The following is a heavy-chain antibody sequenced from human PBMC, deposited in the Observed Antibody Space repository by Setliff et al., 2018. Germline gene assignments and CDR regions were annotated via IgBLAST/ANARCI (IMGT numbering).Heavy chain of an antibody. J-gene: IGHJ4*02. CDR1: GYSISSGYI. D-gene: IGHD2-21*02. CDR3: ARDLGHGGDSDY. CDR2: IGHTGSI. Sequence: SETLSLTCTDSGYSISSGYIWGWIRQPPGKGLEWVGNIGHTGSINYNPSLKSRLTISRDTSKNQVSLKLNSVTATDTAVYYCARDLGHGGDSDYWGQGIQVTVSS. V-gene: IGHV4-38-2*02.